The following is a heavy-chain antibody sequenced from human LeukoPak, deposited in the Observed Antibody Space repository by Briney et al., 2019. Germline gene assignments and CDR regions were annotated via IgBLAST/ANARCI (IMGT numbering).Heavy chain of an antibody. V-gene: IGHV3-30*01. CDR3: TTKYFAGSGKGRFTNSGGQFIDTPDLQNDSPASCDPGLYYFCKAPRPNKWSDAFDI. CDR2: LSYDGTTK. J-gene: IGHJ3*02. Sequence: SGGSLRLSCAASGFTFTTYTMHWVRQAPGKGLEWVAVLSYDGTTKYYADSVKGRFTISGDNSMNTLHLQMKTLTPDDTAVYYWTTKYFAGSGKGRFTNSGGQFIDTPDLQNDSPASCDPGLYYFCKAPRPNKWSDAFDIWGQGTMVTVSS. CDR1: GFTFTTYT. D-gene: IGHD3-16*01.